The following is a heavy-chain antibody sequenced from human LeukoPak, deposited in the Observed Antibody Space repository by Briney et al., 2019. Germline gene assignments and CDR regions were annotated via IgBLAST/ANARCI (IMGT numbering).Heavy chain of an antibody. J-gene: IGHJ5*02. CDR1: GGSISSYH. V-gene: IGHV4-59*01. Sequence: PSETLSLTCTVSGGSISSYHWNWIRQPPGKGLEWIGYIYYSGSTNYNPSLKSRVTISVDTSKNQLSLKVTSVTAADTAVYYCARGLGEDWFDPWGQGTLVTVSS. CDR3: ARGLGEDWFDP. D-gene: IGHD4-17*01. CDR2: IYYSGST.